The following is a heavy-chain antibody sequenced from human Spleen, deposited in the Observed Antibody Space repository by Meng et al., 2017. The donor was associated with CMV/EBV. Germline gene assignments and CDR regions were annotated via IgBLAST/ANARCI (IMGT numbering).Heavy chain of an antibody. Sequence: AASGFTFSNAWMSWVRQAPGKGLVWVSRINSDGSSTSYADSVKGRFTISRDNAKNTLYLQMNSLRAEDTAVYFCARGGRLLRGHFDYWGQGTLVTVSS. CDR2: INSDGSST. D-gene: IGHD3-22*01. J-gene: IGHJ4*02. CDR1: GFTFSNAW. CDR3: ARGGRLLRGHFDY. V-gene: IGHV3-74*01.